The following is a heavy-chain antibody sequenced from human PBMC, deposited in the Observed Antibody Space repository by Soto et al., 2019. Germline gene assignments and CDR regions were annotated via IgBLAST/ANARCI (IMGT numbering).Heavy chain of an antibody. CDR3: ARPDGWFGENPHDFDL. CDR1: GYTFTSYG. J-gene: IGHJ3*01. Sequence: QVQLVHSGAEVKKPGASVKVSCKASGYTFTSYGISWVRQAPGQGLEWMGWISAYNGNTNYAQKFQGRVNMTTDTPTSTVFMELRSLRYDDTAVYYCARPDGWFGENPHDFDLWGQGTMVTVSS. D-gene: IGHD3-10*01. CDR2: ISAYNGNT. V-gene: IGHV1-18*04.